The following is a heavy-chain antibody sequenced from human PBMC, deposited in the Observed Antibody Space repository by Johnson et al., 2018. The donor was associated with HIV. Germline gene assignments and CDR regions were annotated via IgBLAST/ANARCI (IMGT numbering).Heavy chain of an antibody. D-gene: IGHD2-8*01. CDR3: AKGTNGQSGAVDI. Sequence: QVYLVESGGGVVQPGGSLRLSCAASGFTFSSYGMHWVRQAPGKGLEWVALTSYDESDKFYADSVKGRFIISRDNPRNTLYLQMNGLRAEDTAVYYCAKGTNGQSGAVDIWGQGTVVTVSS. CDR1: GFTFSSYG. V-gene: IGHV3-30*18. CDR2: TSYDESDK. J-gene: IGHJ3*02.